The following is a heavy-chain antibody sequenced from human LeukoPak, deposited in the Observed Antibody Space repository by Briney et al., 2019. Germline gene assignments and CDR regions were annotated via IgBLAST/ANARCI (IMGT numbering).Heavy chain of an antibody. CDR1: GGSISSSSYY. Sequence: SETLSLTGTGSGGSISSSSYYWGWIRQPPGKRLEWIGSIYHSGSTYYNPSLKSRVTISVDTSKNQFSLKLSSVTAADTAVYYCARADYSSTWSHDYYYMDVWGKGTTVTVSS. J-gene: IGHJ6*03. CDR3: ARADYSSTWSHDYYYMDV. V-gene: IGHV4-39*07. CDR2: IYHSGST. D-gene: IGHD6-13*01.